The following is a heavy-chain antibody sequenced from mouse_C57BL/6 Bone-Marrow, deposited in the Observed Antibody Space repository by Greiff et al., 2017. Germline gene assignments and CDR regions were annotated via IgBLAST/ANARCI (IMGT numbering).Heavy chain of an antibody. V-gene: IGHV6-6*01. J-gene: IGHJ3*01. Sequence: EVKLVESGGGLVQPGGSMKLSCAASGFTFRDAWMDWVRQSPEKGLAWVAEIRNKANNHATYYAESVQGRFTISRDDSKSSVYLQMNSVRAEDTGIYYCTSYYDYPWFAYWGQGTLVTVSA. CDR1: GFTFRDAW. D-gene: IGHD2-4*01. CDR2: IRNKANNHAT. CDR3: TSYYDYPWFAY.